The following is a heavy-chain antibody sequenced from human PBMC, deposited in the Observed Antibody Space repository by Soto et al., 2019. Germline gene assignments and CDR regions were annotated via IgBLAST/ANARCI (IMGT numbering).Heavy chain of an antibody. CDR2: VNPNGGSP. V-gene: IGHV1-46*01. CDR1: GYTCTSYY. CDR3: SRALGSMTTLTPELSGRMSLFDY. D-gene: IGHD4-4*01. J-gene: IGHJ4*02. Sequence: ASVKVSCKASGYTCTSYYMHWVLQTPGQGLEWMGLVNPNGGSPSYAQQFQGRLTMTRDTSTSTVYMELSSLRSEDTAVYYCSRALGSMTTLTPELSGRMSLFDYWGQGTVVTVSS.